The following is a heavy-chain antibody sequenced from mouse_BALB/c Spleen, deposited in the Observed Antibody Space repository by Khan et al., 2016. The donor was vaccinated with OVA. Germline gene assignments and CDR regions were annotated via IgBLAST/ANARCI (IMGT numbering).Heavy chain of an antibody. V-gene: IGHV9-3-1*01. CDR3: ARPPCVSYTLDH. J-gene: IGHJ4*01. CDR1: GYTFTNYG. CDR2: INTYTGEP. Sequence: QIQLVQSGPELKKPGETVKISCKASGYTFTNYGMNWVKQSPGKALKWMGWINTYTGEPTYADDFKGRFAFSLETSASTAYLQIHNLKNEDTATYFCARPPCVSYTLDHWGQGTSVTVSS.